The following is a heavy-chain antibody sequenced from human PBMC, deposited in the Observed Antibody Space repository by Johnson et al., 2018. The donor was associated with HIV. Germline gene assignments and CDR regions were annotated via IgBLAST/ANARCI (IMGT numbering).Heavy chain of an antibody. CDR3: ARDGEYGSGGSCSDAFDI. Sequence: VQLVESGGGLVQPGGSLRLSCAASGFTVSSNYMSWVRQAPGKGLEWVSVIYSGGSTYYADSVKGRFTISRDNSKNSLYLQMNSLRAEDTALYYCARDGEYGSGGSCSDAFDIWGQGTMVTVSS. CDR1: GFTVSSNY. J-gene: IGHJ3*02. CDR2: IYSGGST. D-gene: IGHD2-15*01. V-gene: IGHV3-66*01.